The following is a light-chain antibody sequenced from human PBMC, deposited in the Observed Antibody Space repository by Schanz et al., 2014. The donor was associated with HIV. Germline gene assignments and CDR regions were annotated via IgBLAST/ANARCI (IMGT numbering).Light chain of an antibody. V-gene: IGKV1-5*03. Sequence: IQMTQSPATLYASVGDRVTITCRTSQSIGNSLAWLQQKPGRAPKVLIYKASTLESGVPSTFRGSGSGTDFTLAISSLRPDDFTTYYGQHYYSYPYTFGQGTEVEIK. J-gene: IGKJ2*01. CDR2: KAS. CDR1: QSIGNS. CDR3: QHYYSYPYT.